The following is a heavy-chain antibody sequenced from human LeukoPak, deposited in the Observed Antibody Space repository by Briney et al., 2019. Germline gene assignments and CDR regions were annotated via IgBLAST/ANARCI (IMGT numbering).Heavy chain of an antibody. Sequence: PGGSLRLSCAASGFTFSTYSMNWVRQAPGKGLEWILSISYTGDYTVYADSVKGRFTISRDDAKSSLYLQMNSLRAEDTAVYYCARFETVAVAPEEYWGQGALVTVSS. D-gene: IGHD6-19*01. CDR1: GFTFSTYS. J-gene: IGHJ4*02. CDR2: ISYTGDYT. V-gene: IGHV3-21*01. CDR3: ARFETVAVAPEEY.